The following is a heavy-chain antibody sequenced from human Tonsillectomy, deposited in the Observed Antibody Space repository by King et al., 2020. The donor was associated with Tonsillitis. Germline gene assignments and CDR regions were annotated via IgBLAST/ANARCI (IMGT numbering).Heavy chain of an antibody. CDR3: ARATYYDFLTGYEHYWYFDL. J-gene: IGHJ2*01. Sequence: VQLVESGGGLVQPGGSLRLSCAASGFTFSSYWMHWVRQAPGKGLVWVSRINSDGSSTSYADSVTGRFTISRDNAKNTLYLQMNSLRAEDTAVYFCARATYYDFLTGYEHYWYFDLWGRGTLVTVSS. V-gene: IGHV3-74*01. CDR1: GFTFSSYW. D-gene: IGHD3-9*01. CDR2: INSDGSST.